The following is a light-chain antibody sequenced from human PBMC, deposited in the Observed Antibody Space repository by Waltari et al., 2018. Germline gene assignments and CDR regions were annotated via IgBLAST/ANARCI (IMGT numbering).Light chain of an antibody. Sequence: EIVLTQSPGTLYLSPGERATLSCSASQSVSRFLAWYQQKPGQAPSLLISGASSRATGIPDRFSGSGSGTDFSLTISRLEPEDFAVYYCQKYDRLPATFGQGTKVEIK. CDR3: QKYDRLPAT. CDR2: GAS. CDR1: QSVSRF. J-gene: IGKJ1*01. V-gene: IGKV3-20*01.